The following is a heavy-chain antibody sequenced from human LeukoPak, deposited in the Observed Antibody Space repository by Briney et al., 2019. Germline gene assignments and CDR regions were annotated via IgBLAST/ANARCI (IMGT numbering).Heavy chain of an antibody. CDR3: ASGDSSSWHDY. J-gene: IGHJ4*02. Sequence: PSETLSLTCAVYGGSFSGYYWSWIRQPPGKGLEWIGEINHSGSTNYNPSLKSRVTISVDTSKNHFSLKLSSVTAADTAVYYCASGDSSSWHDYWGQGTLVTVSS. D-gene: IGHD6-13*01. CDR2: INHSGST. CDR1: GGSFSGYY. V-gene: IGHV4-34*01.